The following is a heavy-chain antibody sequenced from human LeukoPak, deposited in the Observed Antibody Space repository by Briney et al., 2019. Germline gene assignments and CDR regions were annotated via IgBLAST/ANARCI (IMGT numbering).Heavy chain of an antibody. D-gene: IGHD3-22*01. CDR3: AKRLKRNYYYHYAMDV. V-gene: IGHV3-23*01. Sequence: GGSLRLSCAASGFTFKTHAMSWVRQAPGKGLERVSRIDDSGVIRSYADSVKGRFTISRDNSKMTLTLQMNSLRAEDTAVYYCAKRLKRNYYYHYAMDVWGQGTTVTVSS. CDR2: IDDSGVIR. CDR1: GFTFKTHA. J-gene: IGHJ6*02.